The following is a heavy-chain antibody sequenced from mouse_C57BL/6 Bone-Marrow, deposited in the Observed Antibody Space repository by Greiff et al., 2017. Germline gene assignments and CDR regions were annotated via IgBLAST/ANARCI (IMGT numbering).Heavy chain of an antibody. CDR2: IDPETGGT. Sequence: VQLQESGAELVRPGASVTLSCKASGYTFTDYEMHWVKQTPVHGLEWIGAIDPETGGTAYNQKFKGKAILTADKSSSTAYMELRSLTSEDSAVYYCTRHLFAYWGQGTLVTVSA. J-gene: IGHJ3*01. CDR1: GYTFTDYE. V-gene: IGHV1-15*01. CDR3: TRHLFAY.